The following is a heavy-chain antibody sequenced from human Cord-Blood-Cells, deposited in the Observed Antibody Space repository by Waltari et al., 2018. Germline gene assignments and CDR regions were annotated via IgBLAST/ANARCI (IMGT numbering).Heavy chain of an antibody. J-gene: IGHJ4*02. Sequence: EVQLVESGGGLVQPGGSLRLSCAASGFTFRSYWMHWVRQAPGKGLVWVSRINSDGSSTSYADSVKGRFTISRDNAKNTLYLQMNSLRAEDTAVYYCARVAVYGDVFDYWGQGTLVTVSS. CDR1: GFTFRSYW. V-gene: IGHV3-74*01. CDR2: INSDGSST. D-gene: IGHD4-17*01. CDR3: ARVAVYGDVFDY.